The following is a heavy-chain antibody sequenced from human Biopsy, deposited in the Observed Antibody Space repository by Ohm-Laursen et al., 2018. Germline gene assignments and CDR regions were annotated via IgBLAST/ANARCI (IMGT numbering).Heavy chain of an antibody. J-gene: IGHJ3*02. CDR3: ARGGTLVAVPTAVLHSFDI. D-gene: IGHD2-2*01. CDR1: GYTFSSYG. V-gene: IGHV1-18*01. CDR2: ISTYNGNT. Sequence: GASVKVSCKASGYTFSSYGINWVRQAPGQGLEWLGWISTYNGNTNYAQNLQGRVTMTTDTSTSTAYMELRSLRSDDTAVYYCARGGTLVAVPTAVLHSFDIWGQGTMVTVSS.